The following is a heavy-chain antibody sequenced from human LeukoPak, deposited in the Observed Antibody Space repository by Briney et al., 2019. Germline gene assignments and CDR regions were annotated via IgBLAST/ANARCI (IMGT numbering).Heavy chain of an antibody. J-gene: IGHJ4*02. D-gene: IGHD2-15*01. CDR1: GFTFSSYG. CDR3: AKDWALYCSGGSCYPPFDY. V-gene: IGHV3-30*18. Sequence: PGRSLRLSCAASGFTFSSYGMHWVRQAPGKGLEWVAVISYDGSDKYYADSVKGRFTISRDNSKDTLYLQMNSPRAEDTAVYYCAKDWALYCSGGSCYPPFDYWGQGTLVTVSS. CDR2: ISYDGSDK.